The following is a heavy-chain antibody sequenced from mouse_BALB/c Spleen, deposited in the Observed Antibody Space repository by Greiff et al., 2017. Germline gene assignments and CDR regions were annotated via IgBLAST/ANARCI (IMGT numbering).Heavy chain of an antibody. CDR2: IWAGGST. J-gene: IGHJ4*01. D-gene: IGHD1-1*01. CDR3: ARVLYGSSYVLYYAMDY. V-gene: IGHV2-9*02. Sequence: VQLQESGPGLVAPSQSLSITCTVSGFSLTSYGVHWVRQPPGKGLEWLGVIWAGGSTNYNSALMSRLSISKDNSKSQVFLKMNSLQTDDTAMYYCARVLYGSSYVLYYAMDYWGQGTSVTVSS. CDR1: GFSLTSYG.